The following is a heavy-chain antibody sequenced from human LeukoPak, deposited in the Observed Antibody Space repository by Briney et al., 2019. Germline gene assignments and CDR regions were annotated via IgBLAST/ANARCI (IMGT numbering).Heavy chain of an antibody. CDR1: GGTFSICA. J-gene: IGHJ3*02. CDR2: INPNSGGT. D-gene: IGHD3-22*01. V-gene: IGHV1-2*02. CDR3: ASGVYDSSVHDVFDI. Sequence: ASVKLSCNSSGGTFSICAISWVRLPPAQGLEWVGWINPNSGGTNYAQKFQGRVTMTRDTSISTGYMELSRLRSDDTAVYYCASGVYDSSVHDVFDIWGQGTMVTVSS.